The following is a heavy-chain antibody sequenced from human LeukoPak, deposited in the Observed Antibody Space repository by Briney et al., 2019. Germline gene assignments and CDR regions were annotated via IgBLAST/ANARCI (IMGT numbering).Heavy chain of an antibody. V-gene: IGHV3-20*04. CDR2: ISWNGGST. D-gene: IGHD5-18*01. J-gene: IGHJ5*02. CDR1: GFTFDDYG. CDR3: ARDRGVDTAMVNWFDP. Sequence: GGSLRLSCAASGFTFDDYGMSWVRHAPGKGLEWVSGISWNGGSTGYADSVKGRFTISRDNAKNSLYLQMNSLRAEDTALYYCARDRGVDTAMVNWFDPWGQGTLVTVSS.